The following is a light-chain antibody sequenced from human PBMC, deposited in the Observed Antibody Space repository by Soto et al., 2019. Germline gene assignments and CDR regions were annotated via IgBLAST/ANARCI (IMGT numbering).Light chain of an antibody. Sequence: EIVLTQSPATLSLSPGERATLSCRASQSVSSYLAWYQQKPGQAPRLLIYDASNRATGIPDRFSGSGSGTDFTLTISSLEPEDFAVYYCQKRSNWPPTTFGQGTRLEIK. J-gene: IGKJ5*01. CDR2: DAS. CDR1: QSVSSY. V-gene: IGKV3-11*01. CDR3: QKRSNWPPTT.